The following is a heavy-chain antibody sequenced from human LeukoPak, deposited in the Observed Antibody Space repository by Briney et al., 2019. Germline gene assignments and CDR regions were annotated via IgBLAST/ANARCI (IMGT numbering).Heavy chain of an antibody. CDR3: AKEHCGGDCYWPYYYYGMDV. CDR2: ISGSGGST. V-gene: IGHV3-23*01. Sequence: GGSLRLSCAASGFIFSSYAMSWVRQAPGKGLEWVSAISGSGGSTYYADSVKGRFTISRDNSKNTLYLQMNSLRAEDTAVYYCAKEHCGGDCYWPYYYYGMDVWGQGTTVTVSS. D-gene: IGHD2-21*02. CDR1: GFIFSSYA. J-gene: IGHJ6*02.